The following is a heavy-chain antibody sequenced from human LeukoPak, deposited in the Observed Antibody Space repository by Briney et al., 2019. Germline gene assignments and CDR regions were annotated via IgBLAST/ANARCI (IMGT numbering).Heavy chain of an antibody. CDR2: IYYSGST. J-gene: IGHJ4*02. D-gene: IGHD6-13*01. CDR1: GGSISGYY. V-gene: IGHV4-59*08. Sequence: SETLSLTCTVSGGSISGYYWSWIRQPPGKGLEWIGYIYYSGSTNYNPSLKSRVTISVDTSKNQFSLKLSSVTAADTAVYYCARQAAAGSPHFDYWGQGTLVTVSS. CDR3: ARQAAAGSPHFDY.